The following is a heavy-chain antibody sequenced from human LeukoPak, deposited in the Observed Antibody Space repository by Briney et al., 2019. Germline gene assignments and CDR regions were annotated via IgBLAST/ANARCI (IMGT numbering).Heavy chain of an antibody. CDR2: INPDSGGT. V-gene: IGHV1-2*06. CDR1: GYTFTGYY. D-gene: IGHD2-15*01. CDR3: ARACSGGSCYSDNWLDP. J-gene: IGHJ5*02. Sequence: ASVKVSCKASGYTFTGYYLHWVRQAPGQGLEWMGRINPDSGGTNYAQKFRGRVTMTRDTSISTAYMELNRLTSDDTAVYYCARACSGGSCYSDNWLDPWGQGTLVTVSS.